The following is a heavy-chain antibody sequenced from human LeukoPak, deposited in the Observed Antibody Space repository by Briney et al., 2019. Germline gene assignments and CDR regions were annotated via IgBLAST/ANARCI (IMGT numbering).Heavy chain of an antibody. CDR1: GGSISSYY. Sequence: SETLSLTCTVSGGSISSYYWSWIRQPPGKGLEWIGYIYYSGSNNYNPSLKSRVTISVDTSKNQFSLKLSSVTAADTAVYYCARGRRGYPGYWGQGTLVTVSS. V-gene: IGHV4-59*12. D-gene: IGHD6-25*01. CDR2: IYYSGSN. J-gene: IGHJ4*02. CDR3: ARGRRGYPGY.